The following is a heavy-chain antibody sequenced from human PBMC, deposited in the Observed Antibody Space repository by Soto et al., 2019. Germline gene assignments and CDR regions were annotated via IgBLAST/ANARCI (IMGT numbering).Heavy chain of an antibody. D-gene: IGHD2-15*01. Sequence: QVQLVQSGAEVKKPGASVKVSCKASGYTFTGYYMHWVRQAPGQGLEWMGWINPNSGGTNYAQKFQGWVTMTRDTSTXTAYMELSRLRSDDTAVHYCARVSCSGGSCYGFDYWGQGTLVTVSS. CDR1: GYTFTGYY. CDR2: INPNSGGT. CDR3: ARVSCSGGSCYGFDY. V-gene: IGHV1-2*04. J-gene: IGHJ4*02.